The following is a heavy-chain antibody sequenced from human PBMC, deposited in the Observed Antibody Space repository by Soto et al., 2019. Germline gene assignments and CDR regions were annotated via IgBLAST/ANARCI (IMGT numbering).Heavy chain of an antibody. Sequence: PGESLKISCKGTGYTFTDFWIGWVRQMPGKGLEWMGVIYPDDSDIRYSPSFQGQVTISADKSISTAYLRWSSLKASDTAMYYCVVPTSGWHFDYWGQGTLVTVSS. V-gene: IGHV5-51*01. CDR2: IYPDDSDI. CDR3: VVPTSGWHFDY. J-gene: IGHJ4*02. D-gene: IGHD6-19*01. CDR1: GYTFTDFW.